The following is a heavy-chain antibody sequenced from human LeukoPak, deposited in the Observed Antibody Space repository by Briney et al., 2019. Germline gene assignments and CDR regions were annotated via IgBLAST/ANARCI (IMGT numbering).Heavy chain of an antibody. CDR1: SGSVSSGSYY. CDR2: ISYTGST. D-gene: IGHD5-24*01. V-gene: IGHV4-61*01. Sequence: SETLSLTCTVSSGSVSSGSYYGNWIRQPPGKGLEWIGYISYTGSTNYNPSLKSRVTISVDTSKNQFSLKLSSVTAADTAVYYCARASGYNWYFDYWGQGTLVTVSS. J-gene: IGHJ4*02. CDR3: ARASGYNWYFDY.